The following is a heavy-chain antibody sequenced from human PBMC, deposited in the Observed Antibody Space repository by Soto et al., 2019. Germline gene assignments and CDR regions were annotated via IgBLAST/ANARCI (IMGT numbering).Heavy chain of an antibody. CDR2: ITYDGSNK. D-gene: IGHD3-3*01. CDR1: GFTFRSSP. CDR3: AKDLTYYDFWSGLKTPHYYYYGMDV. J-gene: IGHJ6*02. V-gene: IGHV3-30*18. Sequence: GGSLRLSCAVSGFTFRSSPMSWVRRAPGKGLEWVSGITYDGSNKYYADSVKGRFTISRDNSKNTLYLQMNSLRAEDTAVYYCAKDLTYYDFWSGLKTPHYYYYGMDVWGQGTTVTVSS.